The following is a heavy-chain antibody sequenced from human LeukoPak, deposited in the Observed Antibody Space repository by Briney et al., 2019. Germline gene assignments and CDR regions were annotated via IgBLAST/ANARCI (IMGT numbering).Heavy chain of an antibody. CDR1: GYTFTSYG. CDR2: ISAYNGNT. Sequence: ASVKVSCKASGYTFTSYGISWVRQAPGQGLEWMGWISAYNGNTNYAQKLQGRVTMTTDTSTSTAYMELRSLRSDDTAVYYCARAVLGSSSWYPYYFDYWGQGTLVTVSS. V-gene: IGHV1-18*01. D-gene: IGHD6-13*01. J-gene: IGHJ4*02. CDR3: ARAVLGSSSWYPYYFDY.